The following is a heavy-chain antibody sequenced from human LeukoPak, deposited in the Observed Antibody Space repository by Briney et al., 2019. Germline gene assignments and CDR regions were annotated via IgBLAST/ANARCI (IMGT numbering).Heavy chain of an antibody. CDR1: GFTVSSNY. CDR2: IYSGGNT. J-gene: IGHJ4*02. CDR3: AKGGVDPHPIY. V-gene: IGHV3-53*01. Sequence: GGSLRLSCTASGFTVSSNYMSWVRQAPGKGLGWLSVIYSGGNTYYADSVKGRFTISRDNSKNTVYLQMNSLRAEDTAVYYCAKGGVDPHPIYWGRGTLVTVSS. D-gene: IGHD5-12*01.